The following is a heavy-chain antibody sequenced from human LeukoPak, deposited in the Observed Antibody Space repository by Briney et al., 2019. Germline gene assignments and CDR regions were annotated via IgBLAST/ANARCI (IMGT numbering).Heavy chain of an antibody. D-gene: IGHD5-24*01. J-gene: IGHJ5*02. CDR2: ISAYNGNT. V-gene: IGHV1-18*01. CDR3: ARGGSRDGYNS. CDR1: GYTFTSYG. Sequence: GASVKVSCKASGYTFTSYGISWVRQAPGQGLEWMGWISAYNGNTNYAQKFQGRVTITADKSTSTAYMELSSLRSEDTAVYYCARGGSRDGYNSWGQGTLVTVSS.